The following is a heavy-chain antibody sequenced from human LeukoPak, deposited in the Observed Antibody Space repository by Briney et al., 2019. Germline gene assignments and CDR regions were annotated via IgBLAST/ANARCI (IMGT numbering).Heavy chain of an antibody. V-gene: IGHV3-30-3*01. CDR2: ILYDGNNK. J-gene: IGHJ6*02. CDR1: GFTFSTYA. D-gene: IGHD5-18*01. CDR3: ARGRKYSYGTYYYGLDV. Sequence: GSLRLSCVASGFTFSTYAMHWVRQAPGKGLEWVAVILYDGNNKYYADSVKGRFTISRDNSKNTLYLQMNGLRAEDTAVYYCARGRKYSYGTYYYGLDVWGQGTTVTVCS.